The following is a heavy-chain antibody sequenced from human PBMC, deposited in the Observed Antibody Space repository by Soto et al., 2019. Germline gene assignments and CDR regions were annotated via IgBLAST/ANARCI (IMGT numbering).Heavy chain of an antibody. CDR2: IYYSGST. V-gene: IGHV4-31*03. Sequence: SETLSLTCTVSGGSISSGGYYWSWIRQHPGKGLEWIGYIYYSGSTYYNPSLKSRVTISVDTSKNQFSLKLSSVTAADTAVYYCARDTVYAGSGDPTKENWFDPWGQGTLVTVSS. J-gene: IGHJ5*02. CDR3: ARDTVYAGSGDPTKENWFDP. CDR1: GGSISSGGYY. D-gene: IGHD3-10*01.